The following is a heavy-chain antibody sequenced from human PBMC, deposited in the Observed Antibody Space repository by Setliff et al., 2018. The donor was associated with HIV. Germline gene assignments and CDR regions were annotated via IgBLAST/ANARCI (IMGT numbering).Heavy chain of an antibody. CDR3: AAATTLLSPRA. D-gene: IGHD2-15*01. Sequence: SETLSLTCAVSGYSISSGFYWSWMRQPPGKGLEWIGSIYQSGNTNYNPSLESRLTISVDTAKNQFSLKLSSVTAADTAVYYCAAATTLLSPRAWGQGTVVTVSS. CDR2: IYQSGNT. CDR1: GYSISSGFY. V-gene: IGHV4-38-2*01. J-gene: IGHJ5*02.